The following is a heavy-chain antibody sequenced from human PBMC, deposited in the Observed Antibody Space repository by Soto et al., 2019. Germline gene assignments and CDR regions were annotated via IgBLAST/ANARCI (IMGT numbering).Heavy chain of an antibody. D-gene: IGHD5-12*01. V-gene: IGHV1-18*01. J-gene: IGHJ5*02. Sequence: ASVKVSCKASGYTFFTYDISWVRQAPGQGLEWMGWISTYSGDTKYAQKFQGRVTMTTDTSTTTAYLELRSLRSDDTAVYYCAIHNGPTTSANSLDPWGQGTLVTVYS. CDR2: ISTYSGDT. CDR3: AIHNGPTTSANSLDP. CDR1: GYTFFTYD.